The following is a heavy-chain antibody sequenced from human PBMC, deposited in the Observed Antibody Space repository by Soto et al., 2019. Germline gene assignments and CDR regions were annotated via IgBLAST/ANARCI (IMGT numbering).Heavy chain of an antibody. CDR1: GFTFSSYW. D-gene: IGHD2-15*01. CDR2: IKQDGSEK. Sequence: EVQLVESGGGLVQPGGSLRLSCAASGFTFSSYWMSWVRQAPGKGLEWVANIKQDGSEKYYVDSVKGRFTISRDNAKNSLYLQMNSLRAEDTAVYYCARDKGSWGYCSGGSCYLPVYWGQGTLVTVSS. V-gene: IGHV3-7*03. CDR3: ARDKGSWGYCSGGSCYLPVY. J-gene: IGHJ4*02.